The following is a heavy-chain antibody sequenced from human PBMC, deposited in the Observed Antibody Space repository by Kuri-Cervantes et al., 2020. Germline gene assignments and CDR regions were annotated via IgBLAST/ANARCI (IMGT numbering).Heavy chain of an antibody. CDR1: GYTFTSYG. CDR3: ATRYCTGGSCYFDY. V-gene: IGHV1-18*01. D-gene: IGHD2-15*01. Sequence: ASVKVSCKASGYTFTSYGISWVRQAPGQGLEWMGWISAYNGNTNYAQKFQGRVTLTTDTSTTTVFMELNSLRSEDTAVYFCATRYCTGGSCYFDYWGQGTLVTVSS. CDR2: ISAYNGNT. J-gene: IGHJ4*02.